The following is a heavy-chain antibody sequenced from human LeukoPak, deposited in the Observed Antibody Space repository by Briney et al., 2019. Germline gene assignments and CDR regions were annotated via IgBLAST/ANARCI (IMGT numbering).Heavy chain of an antibody. CDR2: ISSSGGST. CDR1: GFTFGDYA. D-gene: IGHD2-21*02. CDR3: ARGTTALMDV. J-gene: IGHJ6*03. V-gene: IGHV3-23*01. Sequence: GGSLRLSCAASGFTFGDYAMHWVRQAPGKELEWVSAISSSGGSTYYADSVNGRFTISRDNAKNSLYLQMNSLRAEDTAVYYCARGTTALMDVWGKGTTVTVSS.